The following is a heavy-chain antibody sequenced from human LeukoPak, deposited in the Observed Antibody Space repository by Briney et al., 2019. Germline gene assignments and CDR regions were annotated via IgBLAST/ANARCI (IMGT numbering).Heavy chain of an antibody. J-gene: IGHJ4*02. V-gene: IGHV4-39*01. CDR1: GGSISSSSYS. D-gene: IGHD4-23*01. CDR2: IYYSGST. CDR3: ARLRYGGNPFWYFDY. Sequence: PSETLSLTCTVSGGSISSSSYSWGWIRQPPGKGLEWIGSIYYSGSTYYNPSLKSRVTISVDTSKNQFSLKLSSVTAADTAVYYCARLRYGGNPFWYFDYWGQGTLVTVSS.